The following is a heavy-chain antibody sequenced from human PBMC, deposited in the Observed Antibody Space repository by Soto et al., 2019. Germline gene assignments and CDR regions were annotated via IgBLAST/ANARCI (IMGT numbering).Heavy chain of an antibody. D-gene: IGHD3-16*01. CDR3: ARDGVILTTFGGVTTRGNGMDV. J-gene: IGHJ6*02. Sequence: PSETLSLTCTVSGGSINNNFWTWVRQPAGKGLKWIGRIYSSGSTDCNPSLKSRITLSVDTSKNQFSLKLSSVTAADTAVYYCARDGVILTTFGGVTTRGNGMDVWGQGTTVTVSS. V-gene: IGHV4-4*07. CDR2: IYSSGST. CDR1: GGSINNNF.